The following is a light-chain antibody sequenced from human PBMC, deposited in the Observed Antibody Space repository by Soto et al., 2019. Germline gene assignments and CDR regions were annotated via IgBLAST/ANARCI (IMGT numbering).Light chain of an antibody. CDR1: QSVSRF. CDR3: QQYDNWPPCT. J-gene: IGKJ2*02. Sequence: EIVMTQSPATLSVSPGERVTLSCRARQSVSRFLAWYQQRPGQAPRLLIYDTSTSATGVPARFSGSGSGTEFSLTISSLQTEDFAVYYCQQYDNWPPCTFGQGTKVEVK. V-gene: IGKV3-15*01. CDR2: DTS.